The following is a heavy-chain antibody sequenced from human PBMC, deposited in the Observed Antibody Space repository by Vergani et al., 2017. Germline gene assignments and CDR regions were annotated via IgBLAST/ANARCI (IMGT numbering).Heavy chain of an antibody. J-gene: IGHJ3*01. CDR2: ISGHGDRT. CDR1: GFTFSNSA. Sequence: EVQLVESGGGQVEAGGSLRLSCVASGFTFSNSAMSWVRQTSGKGLEWVSAISGHGDRTYYADSVKGRFTISRDNSKNTVYLQMNSLKAEDRATYYCAREERSNTSPFVGDWGQGTNITVSS. D-gene: IGHD2/OR15-2a*01. V-gene: IGHV3-23*04. CDR3: AREERSNTSPFVGD.